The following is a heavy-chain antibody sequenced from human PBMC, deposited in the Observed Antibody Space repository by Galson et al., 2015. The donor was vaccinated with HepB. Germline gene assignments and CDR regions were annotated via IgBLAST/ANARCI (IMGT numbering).Heavy chain of an antibody. CDR2: FWFDGSNK. J-gene: IGHJ3*02. D-gene: IGHD6-13*01. Sequence: SLRLSCAASGFTFSNYGMHWVRQAPGKGLEWGAVFWFDGSNKACLDSVRGRFPISRDNSKNMLFLEMNSLRDEDTATYYCARSPSSSWGDGFDIWGQGTMVSVSS. V-gene: IGHV3-33*01. CDR3: ARSPSSSWGDGFDI. CDR1: GFTFSNYG.